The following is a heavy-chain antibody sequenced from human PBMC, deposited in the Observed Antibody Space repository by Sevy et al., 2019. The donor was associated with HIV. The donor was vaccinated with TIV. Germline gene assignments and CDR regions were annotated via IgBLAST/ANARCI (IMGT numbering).Heavy chain of an antibody. Sequence: GGSLRLSCAASGFTFRSYWMSWVRQAPGKGLEWVANIKQDGSEKYYVDSVKGRFTISRDNAKNSLYLQMNSLRAEDTAVYYCARGGPYSGSYYESDYWGQGTLVTVSS. D-gene: IGHD1-26*01. J-gene: IGHJ4*02. CDR3: ARGGPYSGSYYESDY. CDR2: IKQDGSEK. CDR1: GFTFRSYW. V-gene: IGHV3-7*04.